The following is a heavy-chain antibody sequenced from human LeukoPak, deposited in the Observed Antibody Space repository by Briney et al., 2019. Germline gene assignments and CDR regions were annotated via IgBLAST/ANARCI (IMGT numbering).Heavy chain of an antibody. CDR1: GFTFSSYS. V-gene: IGHV3-23*01. CDR3: AKVGLNYDILTGYSISLFDY. J-gene: IGHJ4*02. D-gene: IGHD3-9*01. CDR2: ISGSGGST. Sequence: GGSLRLSCAASGFTFSSYSMNWVRQAPGKGLEWVSAISGSGGSTYYADSVKGRFTISRDNSKNTLYLQMNSLRAEDTAVYYCAKVGLNYDILTGYSISLFDYWGQGTLVTVPS.